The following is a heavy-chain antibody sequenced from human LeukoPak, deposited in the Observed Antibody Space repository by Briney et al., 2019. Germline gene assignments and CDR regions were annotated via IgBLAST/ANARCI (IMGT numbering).Heavy chain of an antibody. CDR1: GGSISSGGYS. D-gene: IGHD3-10*01. CDR2: IYHSGST. CDR3: ARIWFGELLTRRTTPPWHGMDV. Sequence: PSETLSLTCAVSGGSISSGGYSWSWIRQPPGKGLEWIGYIYHSGSTYYNPSLKNRATISKDNSKNQFSLKLNSVTAADTAVYYCARIWFGELLTRRTTPPWHGMDVWGQGTTVTVSS. V-gene: IGHV4-30-2*01. J-gene: IGHJ6*02.